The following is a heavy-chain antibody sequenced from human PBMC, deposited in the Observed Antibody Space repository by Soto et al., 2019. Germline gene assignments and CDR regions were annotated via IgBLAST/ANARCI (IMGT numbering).Heavy chain of an antibody. CDR1: GDSVSSRSRQ. CDR3: ARDYWGSLDY. J-gene: IGHJ4*02. CDR2: FSHNGFI. V-gene: IGHV4-61*01. D-gene: IGHD7-27*01. Sequence: PSETLSLTCSVSGDSVSSRSRQWGWIRQPPGKGLEWIGYFSHNGFINYNPSLKSRVTVSVDTSKNQFSLKLNSVTAADTAVYYCARDYWGSLDYWGQGTLVTVSS.